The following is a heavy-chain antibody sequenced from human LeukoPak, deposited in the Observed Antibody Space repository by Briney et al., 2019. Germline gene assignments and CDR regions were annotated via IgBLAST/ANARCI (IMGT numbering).Heavy chain of an antibody. V-gene: IGHV4-38-2*02. CDR1: GYSISSGYY. J-gene: IGHJ6*03. D-gene: IGHD3-10*01. Sequence: SETLSLTCTVSGYSISSGYYWGWIRQPPGKGLEWIGSIYHSGSTYYNPSLKSRVTISVDTSKNQFSLKLSSVTAADTAVYYCARHGKNYYGSGSYRRSYYYYYYMDVWGKGTTVTISS. CDR2: IYHSGST. CDR3: ARHGKNYYGSGSYRRSYYYYYYMDV.